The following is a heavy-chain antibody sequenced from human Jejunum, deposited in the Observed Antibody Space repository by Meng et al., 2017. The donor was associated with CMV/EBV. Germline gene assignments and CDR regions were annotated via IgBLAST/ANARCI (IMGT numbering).Heavy chain of an antibody. Sequence: VRQAPGQGLEWMGWISTYNGETNYAQNLQGRVTVTTDTATSTAYMELRSLRSDDTAVYYCARDVAYCSSTTCYPLGSQSFYGMDVWGQGTTVTVSS. D-gene: IGHD2-2*01. V-gene: IGHV1-18*01. CDR2: ISTYNGET. CDR3: ARDVAYCSSTTCYPLGSQSFYGMDV. J-gene: IGHJ6*02.